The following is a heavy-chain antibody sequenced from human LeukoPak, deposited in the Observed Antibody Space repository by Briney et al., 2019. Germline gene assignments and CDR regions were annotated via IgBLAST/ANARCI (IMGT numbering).Heavy chain of an antibody. CDR2: IKSKTDGGTT. Sequence: PGGSLRLSCAASGFTFSNAWMSWVRQAPGKGLEWVGRIKSKTDGGTTDYAAPVKGRFTISRDDSKNTLYLQMNSLKTEDTAVYYCTTAPGYYDYVWGSYQEYWGQGTLVTVSS. J-gene: IGHJ4*02. D-gene: IGHD3-16*02. CDR1: GFTFSNAW. V-gene: IGHV3-15*01. CDR3: TTAPGYYDYVWGSYQEY.